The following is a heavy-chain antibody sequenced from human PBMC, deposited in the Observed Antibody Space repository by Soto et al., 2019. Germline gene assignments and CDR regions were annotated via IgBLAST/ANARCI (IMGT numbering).Heavy chain of an antibody. D-gene: IGHD6-13*01. Sequence: SETLSLTCTVSGGSISSYYWSWIRQPPGKGLEWIGYIYYSGSTNYNPSLKSRVTISVDTSKNQFSLKLSSVTAADTAVYYCARGAPHSSSWYYYGMDVWGQGTTVTVSS. CDR2: IYYSGST. CDR1: GGSISSYY. V-gene: IGHV4-59*12. CDR3: ARGAPHSSSWYYYGMDV. J-gene: IGHJ6*02.